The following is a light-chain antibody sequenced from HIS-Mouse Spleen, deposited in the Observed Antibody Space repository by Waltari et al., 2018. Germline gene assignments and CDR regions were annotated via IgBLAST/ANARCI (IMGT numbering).Light chain of an antibody. CDR3: CSYAGSSTFDVV. Sequence: QSALTQPASVSGSPGQSITISCTGTSSDVGSYNLVSCYQQHPGKAPKLMIYEGSKRPSGVSNRFSGYKSGNTASLTISGLQAEDEADYYCCSYAGSSTFDVVFGGGTKLTVL. J-gene: IGLJ2*01. CDR2: EGS. CDR1: SSDVGSYNL. V-gene: IGLV2-23*03.